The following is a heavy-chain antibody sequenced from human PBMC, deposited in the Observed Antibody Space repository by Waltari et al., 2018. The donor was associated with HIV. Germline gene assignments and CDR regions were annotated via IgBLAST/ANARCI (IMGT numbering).Heavy chain of an antibody. J-gene: IGHJ5*02. CDR3: ARGEGGYTYGYNWLDL. CDR2: IWYDGSKK. D-gene: IGHD1-26*01. CDR1: GFSWSSYG. V-gene: IGHV3-33*01. Sequence: VQVVGSGGSLVQPGWCRRLSCAAAGFSWSSYGMHWVRQAPGKGLGWVALIWYDGSKKYYGDSVKGRFTIFSDKSKNTVFLQMTRLRVEDTATYYCARGEGGYTYGYNWLDLWGQGTVVTVSS.